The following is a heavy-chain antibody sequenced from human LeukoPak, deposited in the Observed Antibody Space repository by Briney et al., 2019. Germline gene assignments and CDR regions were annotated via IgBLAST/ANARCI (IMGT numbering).Heavy chain of an antibody. D-gene: IGHD6-19*01. CDR3: ARVSGIAVAGLPFDY. CDR1: GFTFSSYA. CDR2: ISSSSSTI. Sequence: GGSLRLSCAASGFTFSSYAMNWVRQAPGKGLEWVSYISSSSSTIYYADSVKGRFTISRDNAKNSLYLRMNSLRAEDTAVYYCARVSGIAVAGLPFDYWGQGTLVTVSS. V-gene: IGHV3-48*01. J-gene: IGHJ4*02.